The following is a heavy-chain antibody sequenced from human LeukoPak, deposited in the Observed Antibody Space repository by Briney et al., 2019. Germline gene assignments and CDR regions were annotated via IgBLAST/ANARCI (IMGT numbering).Heavy chain of an antibody. V-gene: IGHV3-11*01. CDR2: ISSSGSTI. J-gene: IGHJ4*02. CDR3: ARDLPTMEEGAYDY. D-gene: IGHD5-24*01. Sequence: GGSLRLSCAASGFTFSDYYMSWIRQAPGKGLEWVSYISSSGSTIYYADSVKGRLTISRDNAKNSLYLQMNRLRAEDTAVYYCARDLPTMEEGAYDYWGQGTLVTVSS. CDR1: GFTFSDYY.